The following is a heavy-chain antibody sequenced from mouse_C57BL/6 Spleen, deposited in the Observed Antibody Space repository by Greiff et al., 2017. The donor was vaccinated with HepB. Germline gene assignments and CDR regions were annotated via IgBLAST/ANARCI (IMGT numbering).Heavy chain of an antibody. V-gene: IGHV5-4*01. J-gene: IGHJ4*01. CDR2: ISAGGSYT. D-gene: IGHD2-4*01. CDR1: GFTFSSYA. Sequence: DVMLVESGGGLVKPGGSLKLSCAASGFTFSSYAMSWVRQTPEKRLEWVATISAGGSYTYYPDNVKGRFTISRDNAKNTLYLQMSHLKSEDTAMYYCARDEATMITGGYYYAMDYGGQGTSVTVSS. CDR3: ARDEATMITGGYYYAMDY.